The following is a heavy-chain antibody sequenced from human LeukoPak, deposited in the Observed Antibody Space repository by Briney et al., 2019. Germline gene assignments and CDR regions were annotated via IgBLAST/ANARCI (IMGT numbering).Heavy chain of an antibody. CDR2: ISGSGSGGST. V-gene: IGHV3-23*01. D-gene: IGHD5-12*01. J-gene: IGHJ6*02. Sequence: GGSLRLSCAASGFTFSSYAMSWVRRAPGKGLEWVSAISGSGSGGSTYYADSVKGRFTISRDNSKNTLYLQMNSLRAEGTAVYHCAKDLDIVATYSYYYGMDVWGQGTTVTVSS. CDR1: GFTFSSYA. CDR3: AKDLDIVATYSYYYGMDV.